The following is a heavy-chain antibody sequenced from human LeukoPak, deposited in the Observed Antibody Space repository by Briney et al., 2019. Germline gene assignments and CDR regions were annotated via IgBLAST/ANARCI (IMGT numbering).Heavy chain of an antibody. CDR3: ARVTAERVGELSFGH. V-gene: IGHV3-30*03. CDR1: GFTFSIYA. Sequence: GGSLRLSCAASGFTFSIYAMSWVRQAPGKGLEWVAVTSYGRSIEYYSDSVKGRFTISRDDSKNTLYLQMNSLRPEDTAVYYCARVTAERVGELSFGHWGQGTLVTVSS. J-gene: IGHJ4*02. D-gene: IGHD3-16*02. CDR2: TSYGRSIE.